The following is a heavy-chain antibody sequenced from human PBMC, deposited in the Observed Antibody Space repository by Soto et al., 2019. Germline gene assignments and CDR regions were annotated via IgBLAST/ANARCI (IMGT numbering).Heavy chain of an antibody. V-gene: IGHV1-69*06. CDR3: AISGSYYKGDLDY. CDR1: GGTFSSYA. CDR2: IIPIFGTA. J-gene: IGHJ4*02. D-gene: IGHD3-10*01. Sequence: ASVKVSCKASGGTFSSYAISWVRQAPGQGLEWMGGIIPIFGTANYAQKFQGRVTITADKSTSTAYMELSSLRSEDTAVYYCAISGSYYKGDLDYWGQGTLVTVSS.